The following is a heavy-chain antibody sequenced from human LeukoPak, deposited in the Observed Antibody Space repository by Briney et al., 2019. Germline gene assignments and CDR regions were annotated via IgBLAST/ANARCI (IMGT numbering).Heavy chain of an antibody. CDR2: IYYSGST. Sequence: SETLSLTCTVSGGSVSSGSYYWSWIRQPPGKGLEWIGYIYYSGSTNYNPSLKSRVTISVDTSKNQFSLKLSTVTAADTAVYYCARGRPGFDYWGQGTLVTVSS. CDR1: GGSVSSGSYY. V-gene: IGHV4-61*01. CDR3: ARGRPGFDY. J-gene: IGHJ4*02.